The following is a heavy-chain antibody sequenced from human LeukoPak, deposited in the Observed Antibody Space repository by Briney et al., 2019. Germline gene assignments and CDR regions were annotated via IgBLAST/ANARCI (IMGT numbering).Heavy chain of an antibody. CDR2: INHSGST. CDR1: GGSISGYY. V-gene: IGHV4-34*01. J-gene: IGHJ4*01. CDR3: ARVRPRSGWADNIDD. D-gene: IGHD6-19*01. Sequence: SETLSLTCTVSGGSISGYYWSWIRQPPGKGLEWIGEINHSGSTNYNPSLKSRVTISVDTSKDQFSLKLSSVTAADTAVYYCARVRPRSGWADNIDDWGQGTLVTVPS.